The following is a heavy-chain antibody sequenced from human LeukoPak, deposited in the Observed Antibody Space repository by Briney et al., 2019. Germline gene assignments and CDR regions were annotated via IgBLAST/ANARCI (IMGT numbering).Heavy chain of an antibody. CDR3: ARDSEHRSAAAGTIIGY. Sequence: PGGSLRLSCAASGFTFSNYNMNWVRQAPGKGLEWVSSISSSSSYIYYADSVKGRFTISRDNAKNSLYLQMNSLRAEDTAVYYCARDSEHRSAAAGTIIGYWGQGTLVTVSS. D-gene: IGHD6-13*01. CDR2: ISSSSSYI. V-gene: IGHV3-21*01. CDR1: GFTFSNYN. J-gene: IGHJ4*02.